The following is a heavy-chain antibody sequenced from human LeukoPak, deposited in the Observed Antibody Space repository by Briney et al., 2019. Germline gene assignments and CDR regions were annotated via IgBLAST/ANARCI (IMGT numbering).Heavy chain of an antibody. V-gene: IGHV4-38-2*02. CDR1: GYSISSGYY. D-gene: IGHD3-16*02. J-gene: IGHJ3*02. CDR3: ARDPHMITFGGVIVSGAFDI. CDR2: IYHSGST. Sequence: SETLSLTCTVSGYSISSGYYWGWIRQPPGKGLEWIGSIYHSGSTYYNPSLKSRVTISVDTSKNQFSLKLSSVTAADTAVYYCARDPHMITFGGVIVSGAFDIWGQGTMVTVSS.